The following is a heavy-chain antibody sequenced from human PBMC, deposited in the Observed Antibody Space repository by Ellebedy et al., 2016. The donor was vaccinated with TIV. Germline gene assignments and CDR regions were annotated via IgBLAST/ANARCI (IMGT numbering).Heavy chain of an antibody. CDR1: RGPFSGYY. CDR2: INHSGST. V-gene: IGHV4-34*01. J-gene: IGHJ4*02. Sequence: GSLRLSCAVYRGPFSGYYWSWIRQPPGKGLEWIGEINHSGSTNYNPSLKSRVAISVDTSKNQFSLKMSSVTAADTAVYYCARVGGDLAGFRSYDYWGQGTLVTVSS. CDR3: ARVGGDLAGFRSYDY. D-gene: IGHD3-9*01.